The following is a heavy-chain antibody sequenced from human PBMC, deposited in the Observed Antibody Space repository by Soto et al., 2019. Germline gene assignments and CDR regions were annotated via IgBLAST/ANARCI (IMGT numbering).Heavy chain of an antibody. V-gene: IGHV3-66*01. CDR1: GFTVSSNY. CDR3: ARGVNYYYYYMDV. J-gene: IGHJ6*03. CDR2: FYSGGST. Sequence: GGSLRLSCAASGFTVSSNYMSWVRQAPGKGLEWVSVFYSGGSTYYADSVKGRFTISRDNSKNTLYLQMNSLTAEDTAVYYCARGVNYYYYYMDVWGKGTTVTVSS.